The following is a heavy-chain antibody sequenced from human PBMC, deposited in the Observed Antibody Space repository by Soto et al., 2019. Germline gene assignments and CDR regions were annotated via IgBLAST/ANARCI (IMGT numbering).Heavy chain of an antibody. CDR1: GFSLTTTSMA. CDR2: IYWDDDQ. CDR3: AHAGDYDLLSVDH. D-gene: IGHD4-17*01. J-gene: IGHJ4*02. Sequence: QITLKESGPPLVSPAQPLTLTCAFSGFSLTTTSMAVAWIRQPPGKALEWLALIYWDDDQRYSPSLKDRLTISKDTSRSRVVLTISNMNPEDTGTYLCAHAGDYDLLSVDHLGPGTLVTVSS. V-gene: IGHV2-5*02.